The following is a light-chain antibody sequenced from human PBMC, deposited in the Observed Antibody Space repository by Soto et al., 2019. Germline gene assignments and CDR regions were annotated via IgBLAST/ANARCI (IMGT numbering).Light chain of an antibody. CDR3: AAWDSSLGGPA. CDR2: WNI. J-gene: IGLJ2*01. V-gene: IGLV1-47*01. CDR1: NSNIGSNY. Sequence: QSVLTQPPSASGSPGQTITISCSGSNSNIGSNYFYWYQQLPARTPNLLMYWNIHRPSGVPYRFSASKSGTSASLVINGLRSEDEDDYYCAAWDSSLGGPAFGGGTKVTVL.